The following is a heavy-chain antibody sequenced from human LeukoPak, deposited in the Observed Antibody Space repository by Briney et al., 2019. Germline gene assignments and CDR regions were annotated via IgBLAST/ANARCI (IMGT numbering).Heavy chain of an antibody. Sequence: GRSLRLSCAASGFTFSSYAMHWVRQAPGKGLEWVAVISYDGSNKYYADSVKGRFTISRDNSKNTLYLQMNSLKTEDTAVYYCTTSSTSGSYWTNDYWGQGTLVTVSS. J-gene: IGHJ4*02. V-gene: IGHV3-30*04. D-gene: IGHD1-26*01. CDR1: GFTFSSYA. CDR2: ISYDGSNK. CDR3: TTSSTSGSYWTNDY.